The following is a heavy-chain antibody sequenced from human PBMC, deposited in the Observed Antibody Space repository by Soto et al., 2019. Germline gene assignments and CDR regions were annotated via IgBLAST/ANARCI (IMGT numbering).Heavy chain of an antibody. CDR2: INHSGSA. J-gene: IGHJ6*03. D-gene: IGHD3-3*02. V-gene: IGHV4-34*01. CDR3: ARGDLAPYYYMDV. Sequence: PSETLSLTCAVYGGSFIDYSWGWIRQSPGTGLEWIGEINHSGSANYNPSLKSRVTISVDTSKNQFSLKLYSVTAADAAVYYCARGDLAPYYYMDVWGKGTTVTVSS. CDR1: GGSFIDYS.